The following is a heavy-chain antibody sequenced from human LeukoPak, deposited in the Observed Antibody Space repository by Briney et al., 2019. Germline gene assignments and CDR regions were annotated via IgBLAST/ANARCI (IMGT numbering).Heavy chain of an antibody. D-gene: IGHD6-13*01. V-gene: IGHV4-59*01. CDR1: GGSISSYY. CDR3: ARGGATRSSWGFDY. CDR2: IYYSEST. Sequence: SETLSLTSTVSGGSISSYYWSWIRQPPGKGLEWIGYIYYSESTNYNPSLKSRVTISVDTSKNQFSLKLSSVTAADTAVCYCARGGATRSSWGFDYWGQGTLVTVS. J-gene: IGHJ4*02.